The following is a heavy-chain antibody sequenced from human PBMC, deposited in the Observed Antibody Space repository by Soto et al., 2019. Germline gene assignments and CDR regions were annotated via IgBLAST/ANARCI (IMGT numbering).Heavy chain of an antibody. V-gene: IGHV3-64*02. CDR2: ISSNGGST. J-gene: IGHJ4*02. D-gene: IGHD5-18*01. CDR3: ARARGLHIDY. CDR1: GFTFSSYA. Sequence: EVQLVESGEGLVQPGGSLRLSCAASGFTFSSYAMHWVRQAPGKGLEYVSAISSNGGSTYYADSVKGRFTISRDNSKNTLYLQMGSLRAEDMAVYYCARARGLHIDYWGQGTLVTVSS.